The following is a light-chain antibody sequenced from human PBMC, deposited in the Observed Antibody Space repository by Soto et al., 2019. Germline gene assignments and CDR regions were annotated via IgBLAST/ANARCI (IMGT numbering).Light chain of an antibody. CDR2: AAS. CDR1: QSISSY. J-gene: IGKJ3*01. V-gene: IGKV1-39*01. Sequence: DIQMTQSPSSLSASVGDRVTITCRASQSISSYLNWYQQKPGKAPKLLIYAASSLQSGVPSRFSGSGSGPDFTLTISSLHPEDFATYYCQQSYSTPLTFGPGTTVDIK. CDR3: QQSYSTPLT.